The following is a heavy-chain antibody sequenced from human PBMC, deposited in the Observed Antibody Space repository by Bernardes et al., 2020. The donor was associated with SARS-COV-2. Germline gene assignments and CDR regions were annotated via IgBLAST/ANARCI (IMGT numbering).Heavy chain of an antibody. D-gene: IGHD1-26*01. CDR1: GFTFSSYS. CDR2: ISSSSTI. Sequence: GGSLRLSCAASGFTFSSYSMNWVRQAPGKGLEWVSYISSSSTIYYADSVKGRFTISRDNAKNSLYLQMNSLRAEDTAVYYCARDPGSIVVNQHYFDYWGQGTLVTVSS. V-gene: IGHV3-48*01. CDR3: ARDPGSIVVNQHYFDY. J-gene: IGHJ4*02.